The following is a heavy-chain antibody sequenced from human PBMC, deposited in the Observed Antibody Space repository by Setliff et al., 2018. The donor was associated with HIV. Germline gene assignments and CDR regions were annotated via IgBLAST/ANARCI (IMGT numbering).Heavy chain of an antibody. CDR3: ARLNYNFWSGYFWERFKWFDP. D-gene: IGHD3-3*01. J-gene: IGHJ5*02. CDR2: IYSRGST. Sequence: SETLSLTCTVSGGSISSSSYYWGWIRQAPGKGLEWIGSIYSRGSTYYNPSLKSRVTISVDTSKNQFSLKLSSVTAADTAVYFCARLNYNFWSGYFWERFKWFDPWGQGTLVTVSS. CDR1: GGSISSSSYY. V-gene: IGHV4-39*07.